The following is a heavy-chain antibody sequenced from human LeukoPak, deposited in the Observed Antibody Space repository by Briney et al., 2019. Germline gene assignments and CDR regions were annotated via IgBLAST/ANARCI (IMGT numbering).Heavy chain of an antibody. CDR1: GGSFSGYY. D-gene: IGHD7-27*01. J-gene: IGHJ4*02. V-gene: IGHV4-34*01. CDR2: INHSGST. Sequence: SSETLSLTCAVYGGSFSGYYWSWIRQPPGKGLEWIGEINHSGSTNYSPSLKSRVTISVDTSKNQFSLTLSSVTAADTAVYYCARINPWGQLDYWGQGTLVTVSS. CDR3: ARINPWGQLDY.